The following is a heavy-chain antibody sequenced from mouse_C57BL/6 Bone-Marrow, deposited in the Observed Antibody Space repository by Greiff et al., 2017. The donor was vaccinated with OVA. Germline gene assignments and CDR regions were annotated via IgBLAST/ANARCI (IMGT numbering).Heavy chain of an antibody. V-gene: IGHV1-81*01. J-gene: IGHJ2*01. CDR1: GYTFTSYG. D-gene: IGHD2-4*01. CDR3: ASEDYDASDY. CDR2: IYPRSGNT. Sequence: QVQLQQSGAELARPGSSVKLSCKASGYTFTSYGISWVKQRTGQGLEWIGEIYPRSGNTYYNEKFKGKATLTADKSSSTAYMELRSLTSEDSAVYFCASEDYDASDYWGQGTTLTVSS.